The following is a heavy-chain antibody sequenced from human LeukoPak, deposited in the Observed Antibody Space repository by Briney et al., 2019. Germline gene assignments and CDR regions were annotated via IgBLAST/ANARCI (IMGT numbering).Heavy chain of an antibody. CDR2: IYHSGST. D-gene: IGHD5-18*01. Sequence: SETLSLTCTVSGGSISSGGYYWSWIRQPPGKGLEWIGYIYHSGSTYYNPSLKSRVTISVDRSKNQFSLKLSSVTAADTAVYYCARHDGYSYGYFDYWGQGTLVTVSS. CDR1: GGSISSGGYY. V-gene: IGHV4-30-2*01. J-gene: IGHJ4*02. CDR3: ARHDGYSYGYFDY.